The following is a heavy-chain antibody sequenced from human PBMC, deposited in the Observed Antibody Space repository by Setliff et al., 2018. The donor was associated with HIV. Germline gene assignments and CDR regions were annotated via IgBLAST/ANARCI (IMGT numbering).Heavy chain of an antibody. CDR1: GDSISSSSYY. CDR2: IFYCGSA. CDR3: ARLKLSGVIDY. D-gene: IGHD2-8*01. J-gene: IGHJ4*02. V-gene: IGHV4-39*01. Sequence: PSETLSLTYTVSGDSISSSSYYWGWIRQPPGKGLEWIGGIFYCGSAHYNPSLKSRVTISVDTSKNQLSLKLSSVTAADTAVYYCARLKLSGVIDYWGQGTLVTVSS.